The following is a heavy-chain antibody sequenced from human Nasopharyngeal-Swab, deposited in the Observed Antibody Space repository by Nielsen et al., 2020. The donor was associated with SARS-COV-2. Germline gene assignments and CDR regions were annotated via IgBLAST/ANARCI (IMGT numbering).Heavy chain of an antibody. J-gene: IGHJ4*02. CDR1: GASISSSITY. CDR3: AGDESGGYLGLPFDY. D-gene: IGHD5-12*01. V-gene: IGHV4-39*07. CDR2: VSYSGTA. Sequence: SETLSLTCTVSGASISSSITYWGWIRQSPQKGLEWIGTVSYSGTANYNPSLHSRVTISVDTSQNQFSFKLISVTAADAAVYYCAGDESGGYLGLPFDYWGQGTLVTVSS.